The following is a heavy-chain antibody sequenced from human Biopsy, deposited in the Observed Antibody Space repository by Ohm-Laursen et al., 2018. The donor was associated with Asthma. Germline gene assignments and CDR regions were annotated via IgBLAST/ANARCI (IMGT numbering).Heavy chain of an antibody. D-gene: IGHD3-10*01. CDR1: GHTFNSAG. V-gene: IGHV1-18*01. CDR2: ISVYNGNT. Sequence: SVKVSCKTSGHTFNSAGITWVRQAPGQGLEWMGWISVYNGNTKVAQKLQDRVTMITDTSTSTAYMELRSLRSDDTAVYFCARAVDYSHYYGIDVWGQETTVTVS. CDR3: ARAVDYSHYYGIDV. J-gene: IGHJ6*02.